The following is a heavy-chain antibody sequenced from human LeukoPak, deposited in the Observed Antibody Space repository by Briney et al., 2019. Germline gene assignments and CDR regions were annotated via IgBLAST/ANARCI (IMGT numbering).Heavy chain of an antibody. J-gene: IGHJ4*02. Sequence: GASLSVSCTASGYIFTDYYMYWVRQAPGQGLERMGWIHPNSGVTNSAQKFQGRVTMTRDTSISTVYMELTRLSSDDTAIYYCARDGSAQMIDRDLWGRRTLVSVSS. CDR3: ARDGSAQMIDRDL. D-gene: IGHD2-21*01. V-gene: IGHV1-2*02. CDR1: GYIFTDYY. CDR2: IHPNSGVT.